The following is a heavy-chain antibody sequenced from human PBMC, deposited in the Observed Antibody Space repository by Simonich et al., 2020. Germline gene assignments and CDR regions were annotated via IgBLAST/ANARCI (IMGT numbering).Heavy chain of an antibody. CDR1: GGSFSGYY. CDR2: INHRGST. D-gene: IGHD6-13*01. V-gene: IGHV4-34*01. Sequence: QVQLQQWGAGLLKPSETLSLTCAVYGGSFSGYYWSWIRQPPGKGLELIGEINHRGSTNYNPSLKSRVTISVDTSKNQFSLKLSSVTAADTAVYYCARGLRVAAAGTAFQHWGQGTLVTVSS. J-gene: IGHJ1*01. CDR3: ARGLRVAAAGTAFQH.